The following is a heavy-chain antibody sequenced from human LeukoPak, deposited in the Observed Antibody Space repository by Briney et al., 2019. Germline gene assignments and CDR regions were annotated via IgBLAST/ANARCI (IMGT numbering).Heavy chain of an antibody. CDR3: ARNLVHLWNVFDF. J-gene: IGHJ3*01. CDR2: ISGSGDST. Sequence: GGSLRLSCAASGFTFRNYAMTWVRQAPGKGPEWVSVISGSGDSTYYADSVKGRFTISRDNSKNTLYLQMNSLRAEDTAVYHCARNLVHLWNVFDFWGLGTMVTVSS. V-gene: IGHV3-23*01. D-gene: IGHD5-18*01. CDR1: GFTFRNYA.